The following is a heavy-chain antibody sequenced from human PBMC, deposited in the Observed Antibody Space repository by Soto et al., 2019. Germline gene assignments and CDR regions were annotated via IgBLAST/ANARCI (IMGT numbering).Heavy chain of an antibody. CDR1: GFSLSTSGVG. Sequence: QITLKESGPTLVKPTQTLTLTCTFSGFSLSTSGVGVGWIRQPPGKALEWLALIYWNDDKRYSPSLKSRLTITKDTSNNQVVLTMTNMDPVDTATYYCAHIWGGSYSGWFDPWGQGTLVTVSS. CDR2: IYWNDDK. V-gene: IGHV2-5*01. J-gene: IGHJ5*02. D-gene: IGHD1-26*01. CDR3: AHIWGGSYSGWFDP.